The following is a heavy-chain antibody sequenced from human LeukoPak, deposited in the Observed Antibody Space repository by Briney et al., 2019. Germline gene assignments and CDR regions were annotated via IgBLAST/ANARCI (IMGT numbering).Heavy chain of an antibody. V-gene: IGHV3-21*01. CDR2: ISSSIDYI. D-gene: IGHD4-11*01. CDR3: ARDIFYSNGYYGMDV. CDR1: GFTFSSYR. J-gene: IGHJ6*02. Sequence: GGSLRLSCAASGFTFSSYRMNWVRQAPGKGLEWVSSISSSIDYIYYGRFTISRDNAKNSLYLQMNSLRAEDTAVYYCARDIFYSNGYYGMDVWGQGTTVTVSS.